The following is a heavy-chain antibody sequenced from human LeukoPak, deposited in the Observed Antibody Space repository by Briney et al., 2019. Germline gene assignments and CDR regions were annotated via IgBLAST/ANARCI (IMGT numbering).Heavy chain of an antibody. V-gene: IGHV4-4*07. Sequence: SETLSLTCTVSGGSFSTYYGIWIRQPAGKGLEWIGHIYTSGTTNYNPSRKSRVTISIDTSKNQFSLKLSSITAADTAVYYCARDAKYYYGSRTYFFFEYWGQGTPLTVSS. CDR1: GGSFSTYY. CDR3: ARDAKYYYGSRTYFFFEY. D-gene: IGHD3-10*01. CDR2: IYTSGTT. J-gene: IGHJ4*02.